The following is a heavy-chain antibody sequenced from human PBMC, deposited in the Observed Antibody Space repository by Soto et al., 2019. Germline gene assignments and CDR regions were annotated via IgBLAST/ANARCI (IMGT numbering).Heavy chain of an antibody. CDR3: AKGRGRFLEWLLFTYGMDV. CDR1: GFTFSSYG. Sequence: GGSLRLSCAASGFTFSSYGMHWVRQAPGKGLEWVAVISYDGSNKYYADSVKGRFTISRDNSKNTLYLQMNSLRAEDTAVYYCAKGRGRFLEWLLFTYGMDVWGQGTTVTVSS. V-gene: IGHV3-30*18. D-gene: IGHD3-3*01. CDR2: ISYDGSNK. J-gene: IGHJ6*02.